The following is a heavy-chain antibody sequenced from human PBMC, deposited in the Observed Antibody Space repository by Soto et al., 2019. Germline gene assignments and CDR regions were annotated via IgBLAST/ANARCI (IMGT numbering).Heavy chain of an antibody. CDR2: INSDGSGT. CDR1: GITFSSYW. CDR3: ANFGSGVPY. Sequence: LRLSCAASGITFSSYWMHWVRQAPGEGLVGVSGINSDGSGTRYVDSVKGRFTISRDNAKNTLYLQMNSLRAEDTTVYYCANFGSGVPYWGQGTVVTVSS. D-gene: IGHD2-8*01. J-gene: IGHJ4*02. V-gene: IGHV3-74*01.